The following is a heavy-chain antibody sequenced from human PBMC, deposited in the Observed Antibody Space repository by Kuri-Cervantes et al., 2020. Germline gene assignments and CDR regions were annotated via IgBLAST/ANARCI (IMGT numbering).Heavy chain of an antibody. D-gene: IGHD3-9*01. CDR1: GDSVSSNSAA. CDR2: TYYRSKWYN. J-gene: IGHJ6*03. Sequence: SQTLSLTCAISGDSVSSNSAARNWIRQSPSRGLEWLGRTYYRSKWYNDYALSVKSRITINPATSKNQFSLQVNSVTTEDTAVYYCVRDLTGPDYYYYDMDVWGKGTTVTVSS. CDR3: VRDLTGPDYYYYDMDV. V-gene: IGHV6-1*01.